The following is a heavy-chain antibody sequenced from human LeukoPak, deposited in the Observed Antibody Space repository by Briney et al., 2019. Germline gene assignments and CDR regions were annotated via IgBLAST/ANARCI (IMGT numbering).Heavy chain of an antibody. CDR3: AGRYCPPNICYAGAVAGYDY. V-gene: IGHV4-4*02. CDR2: IYHSGST. J-gene: IGHJ4*02. Sequence: PSETLSLTCAVSGGSISTTNWWSWVRQTPGKGLEWIGVIYHSGSTNYNPSLKSRVTMSVEKSKNLFSLKLSSVTAADTAVYYCAGRYCPPNICYAGAVAGYDYWGQGTLVTVSS. CDR1: GGSISTTNW. D-gene: IGHD2-2*01.